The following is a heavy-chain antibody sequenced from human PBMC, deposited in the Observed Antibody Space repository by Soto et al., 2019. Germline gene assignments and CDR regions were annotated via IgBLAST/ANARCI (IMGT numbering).Heavy chain of an antibody. D-gene: IGHD3-10*01. V-gene: IGHV3-33*01. CDR1: GFTFSSYG. CDR2: IWYDGSNK. Sequence: GGSLRLSCAASGFTFSSYGMHWVRQAPGKGLEWVAVIWYDGSNKYYADSVKGRFTTSRDNSKKTLYLQMNSLRAEDTAVYYCARGIISYYYGSGSPPSNAFDIWGQGTMVTVSS. CDR3: ARGIISYYYGSGSPPSNAFDI. J-gene: IGHJ3*02.